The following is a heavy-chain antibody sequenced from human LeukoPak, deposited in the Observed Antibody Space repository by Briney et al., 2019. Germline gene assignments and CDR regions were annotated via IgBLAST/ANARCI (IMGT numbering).Heavy chain of an antibody. D-gene: IGHD6-19*01. CDR3: ARVQGGGYRTADY. Sequence: GGSLRLSCVASGFTFSSYVMSWFRQAPGKGLEWVSGISGSGRSTYYADSVKGRFTISRDNSKNTMFLQMNSLRGEDTAMYYCARVQGGGYRTADYWGQGTLVTVSS. CDR1: GFTFSSYV. J-gene: IGHJ4*02. CDR2: ISGSGRST. V-gene: IGHV3-23*01.